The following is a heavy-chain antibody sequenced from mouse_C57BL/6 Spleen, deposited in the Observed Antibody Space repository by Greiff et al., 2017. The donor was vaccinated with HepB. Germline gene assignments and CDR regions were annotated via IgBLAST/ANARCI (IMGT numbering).Heavy chain of an antibody. CDR1: GYAFSSSW. CDR3: ARLADYEDYAMDY. V-gene: IGHV1-82*01. J-gene: IGHJ4*01. D-gene: IGHD2-4*01. CDR2: IYPGDGAT. Sequence: QVQLQQSGPELVKPGASVKISCKASGYAFSSSWMNWVKQRPGKGLEWIGRIYPGDGATNYNGKFKGKATLTADKSSSTAYMQLSSLTSEDSAVYFCARLADYEDYAMDYWGKGTSVTVSS.